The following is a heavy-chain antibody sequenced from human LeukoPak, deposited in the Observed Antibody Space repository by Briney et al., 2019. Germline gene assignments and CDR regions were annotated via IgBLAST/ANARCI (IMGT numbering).Heavy chain of an antibody. Sequence: PSETLSLTCAVYGGSFSGYYWSWIRQPPGKGLEWIGYIYYSGSTNYNPSLKSRVTISVDTSKNQFSLKLSSVTAADTAVYYCARVVDTMVRGVISNAFDIWGQGTMVTVSS. J-gene: IGHJ3*02. V-gene: IGHV4-59*01. CDR1: GGSFSGYY. CDR2: IYYSGST. D-gene: IGHD3-10*01. CDR3: ARVVDTMVRGVISNAFDI.